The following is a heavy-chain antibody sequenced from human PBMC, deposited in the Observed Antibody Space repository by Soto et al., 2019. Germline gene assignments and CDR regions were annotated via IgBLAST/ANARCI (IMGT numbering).Heavy chain of an antibody. D-gene: IGHD1-26*01. CDR3: ARAQVSGTIEIGFSV. CDR1: GDTFSHYY. CDR2: IYPSCHFP. J-gene: IGHJ3*01. Sequence: QVQLVQSGAEVKKPGASVKISCKTSGDTFSHYYMHWVRQAPGQGLEWMSIIYPSCHFPTYSQNFQGRLTVTSDASTLTVYMELSSLKSEDTAVYYCARAQVSGTIEIGFSVWGQGTLVTVSS. V-gene: IGHV1-46*01.